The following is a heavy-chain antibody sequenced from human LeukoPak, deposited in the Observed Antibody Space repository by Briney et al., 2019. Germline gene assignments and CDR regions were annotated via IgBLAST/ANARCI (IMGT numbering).Heavy chain of an antibody. D-gene: IGHD3-10*01. CDR2: ISSSNDYI. CDR1: GFIFSGYT. CDR3: ARVWSMIREYVEY. J-gene: IGHJ4*02. V-gene: IGHV3-21*01. Sequence: GGSLRLSCAASGFIFSGYTMNWGRQTPGKGLEWVSSISSSNDYIYYADSVKGRFTISRDNSKDSLYLQMSGLRAEDTAVYYCARVWSMIREYVEYWGQGTLVTVSS.